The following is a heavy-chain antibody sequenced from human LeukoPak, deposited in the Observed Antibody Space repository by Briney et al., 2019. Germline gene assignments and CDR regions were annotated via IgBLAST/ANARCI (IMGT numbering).Heavy chain of an antibody. CDR3: ARFDFSGGYEDILTGYYPNPGMPA. J-gene: IGHJ6*02. D-gene: IGHD3-9*01. CDR1: GFTFSSYG. Sequence: PGGSLRLSCAASGFTFSSYGMHWVRQAPGKGLEWVAFIRYDGSNKYYADSVKGRFTISRDNSKNTLYLHLNSLRAEDTAVYYCARFDFSGGYEDILTGYYPNPGMPAWRQPTTVT. V-gene: IGHV3-30*02. CDR2: IRYDGSNK.